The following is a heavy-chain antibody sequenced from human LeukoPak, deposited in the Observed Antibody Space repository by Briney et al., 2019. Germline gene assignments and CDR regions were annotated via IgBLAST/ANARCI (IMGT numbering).Heavy chain of an antibody. CDR1: GVSISTYY. CDR2: FSYSGGT. D-gene: IGHD1-26*01. J-gene: IGHJ4*02. V-gene: IGHV4-59*01. CDR3: ARMYSGTSYYFDY. Sequence: SETLSLTCSVSGVSISTYYWIWIRQPPAKGLEWMEFFSYSGGTKYNPSLKSRVTMSVDTSKNQFSLKLNSVTAADTAVYYCARMYSGTSYYFDYWGQGTLVTVSS.